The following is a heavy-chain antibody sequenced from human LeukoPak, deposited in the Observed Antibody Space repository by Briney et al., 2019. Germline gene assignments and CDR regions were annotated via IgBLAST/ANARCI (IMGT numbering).Heavy chain of an antibody. CDR3: AKDRDHSGSYCFDY. CDR1: GFTFSSYG. Sequence: GGSLRLACAASGFTFSSYGMHWVRQAPGKGLEWVAFIRYDGSNKYYADSVKGRFTISRDNSKNTLYLQMNSLRAEDTAVYYCAKDRDHSGSYCFDYWGQGTLVTVSS. CDR2: IRYDGSNK. V-gene: IGHV3-30*02. D-gene: IGHD1-26*01. J-gene: IGHJ4*02.